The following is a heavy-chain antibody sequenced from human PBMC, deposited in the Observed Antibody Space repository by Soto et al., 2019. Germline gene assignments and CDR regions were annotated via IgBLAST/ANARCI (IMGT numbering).Heavy chain of an antibody. J-gene: IGHJ4*02. CDR2: MNPNSGNT. Sequence: QVQLVQSGAEVKKPGASVKVSCKASGYTFTSYDINWVRQATGQGLEWMGWMNPNSGNTGYAQKFQGRVTMTRNTSXSXGYMELSSLRSEDTAVYYCAREYVDIVATMKVGLGSWGQGTLVTVSS. D-gene: IGHD5-12*01. CDR1: GYTFTSYD. CDR3: AREYVDIVATMKVGLGS. V-gene: IGHV1-8*01.